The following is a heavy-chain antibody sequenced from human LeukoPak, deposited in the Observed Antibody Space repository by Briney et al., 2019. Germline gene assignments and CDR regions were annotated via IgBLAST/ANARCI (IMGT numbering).Heavy chain of an antibody. CDR2: ISAYNGNT. V-gene: IGHV1-18*01. J-gene: IGHJ6*03. D-gene: IGHD3-22*01. Sequence: PGGSLRLSCAASGYTFTSYGISWVRQAPGQGLEWMGWISAYNGNTNYAQKLQGRVTMTTDTSTSTAYMELRSLRSDDTAVYYCARGPDDSSGYYPHYYYYYMDVWGKGTTVTVSS. CDR3: ARGPDDSSGYYPHYYYYYMDV. CDR1: GYTFTSYG.